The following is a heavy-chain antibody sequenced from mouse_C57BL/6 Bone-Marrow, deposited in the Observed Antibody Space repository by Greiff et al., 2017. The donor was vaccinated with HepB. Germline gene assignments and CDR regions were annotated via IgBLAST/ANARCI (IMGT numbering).Heavy chain of an antibody. Sequence: VQLKESGGDLVKPGGSLKLSCAASGFTFSSYGMSWVRQTPDKRLEWVATISSGGSYTYYPDSVKGRFTISRDNAKNTLYLQMSSLKSEDTAMYYCARQNLYGSSFYWYFDVWGTGTTVTVSS. D-gene: IGHD1-1*01. CDR1: GFTFSSYG. CDR3: ARQNLYGSSFYWYFDV. V-gene: IGHV5-6*01. J-gene: IGHJ1*03. CDR2: ISSGGSYT.